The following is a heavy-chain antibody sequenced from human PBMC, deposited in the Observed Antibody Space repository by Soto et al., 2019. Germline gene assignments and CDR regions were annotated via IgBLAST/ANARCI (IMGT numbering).Heavy chain of an antibody. V-gene: IGHV4-31*03. D-gene: IGHD3-22*01. CDR3: ARALMGDYYDSSGLNWFDP. CDR1: GGSISSGGYY. CDR2: IYYSGST. Sequence: PSETLSLTCTVSGGSISSGGYYWVWIRHHPGKGLEWIGYIYYSGSTYYNPSLKSRVTISVDTSKNQFSLKLSSVTAADTAVYYCARALMGDYYDSSGLNWFDPWGQGTLVTVSS. J-gene: IGHJ5*02.